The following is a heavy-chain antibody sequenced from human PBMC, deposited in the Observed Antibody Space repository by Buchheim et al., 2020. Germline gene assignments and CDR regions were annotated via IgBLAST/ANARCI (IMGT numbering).Heavy chain of an antibody. D-gene: IGHD5-24*01. J-gene: IGHJ6*02. CDR2: IWYDGTNK. CDR1: GFTFSTYG. Sequence: QVQVVESGGGVVQPGRSLRLPCAASGFTFSTYGMHWVRQAPGQGLEWVAAIWYDGTNKYYADSVQGRFTISRDNSKNRLYLQMNSLRAEDTAVYYCARDRDAYDGYFYYSLDVWGQGTT. CDR3: ARDRDAYDGYFYYSLDV. V-gene: IGHV3-33*01.